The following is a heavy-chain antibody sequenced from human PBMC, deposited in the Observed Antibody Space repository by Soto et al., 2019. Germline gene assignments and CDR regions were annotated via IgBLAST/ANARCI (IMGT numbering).Heavy chain of an antibody. CDR2: INHSGST. Sequence: QVQLQQWGAGLLKPSETLSLTCAVNGGSFSGYYWTRIRQSPGKGLEWIGEINHSGSTNYNPSLKGRVTXSXHXPKNQFSLRLSSVTAADTAVYYCARGRYCGSGGYYTWGQGTLVTVSS. J-gene: IGHJ5*02. V-gene: IGHV4-34*02. CDR1: GGSFSGYY. D-gene: IGHD3-10*01. CDR3: ARGRYCGSGGYYT.